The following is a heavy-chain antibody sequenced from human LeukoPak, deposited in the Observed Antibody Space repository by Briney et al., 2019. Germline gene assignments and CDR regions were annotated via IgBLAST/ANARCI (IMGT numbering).Heavy chain of an antibody. CDR1: GFTFSSYE. CDR2: ISSSAGTT. J-gene: IGHJ4*02. D-gene: IGHD5-18*01. V-gene: IGHV3-48*03. Sequence: GGSLRLSCAASGFTFSSYEMNWARQAPGKGLEWVSYISSSAGTTYYADSVKGRFTISRDNAKNSLYLQMYSLRAEDTAVYFCARQQQQLWYDWGQGALVTVSS. CDR3: ARQQQQLWYD.